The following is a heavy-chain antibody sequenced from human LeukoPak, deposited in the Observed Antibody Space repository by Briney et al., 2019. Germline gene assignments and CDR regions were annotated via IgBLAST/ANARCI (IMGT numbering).Heavy chain of an antibody. CDR2: INPNSGDT. Sequence: ASVKVSCKASGYTFTDYYMHWVRQAPGQGLEWMGWINPNSGDTKYAQRFQGRVTMSRDTSISTAYMELSRLRSDDTAVYYCAKVRQLGGAFYGMDVWAKGPRSPSP. CDR3: AKVRQLGGAFYGMDV. J-gene: IGHJ6*02. D-gene: IGHD5-24*01. CDR1: GYTFTDYY. V-gene: IGHV1-2*02.